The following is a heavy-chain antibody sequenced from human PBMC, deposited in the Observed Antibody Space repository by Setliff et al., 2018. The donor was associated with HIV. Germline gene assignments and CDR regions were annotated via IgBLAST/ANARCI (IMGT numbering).Heavy chain of an antibody. J-gene: IGHJ5*01. CDR3: ARAPAHEHATGWYSSSNRFDS. D-gene: IGHD1-26*01. CDR2: IIPLFGTA. V-gene: IGHV1-69*13. CDR1: GGTFSGHA. Sequence: SVKVSCKAAGGTFSGHAINWVRQAPGQGVGWMGEIIPLFGTAHYAQRFQGRVTITADHSTSTAYMELSRLKSADTAVYYCARAPAHEHATGWYSSSNRFDSWGQGTLVTVS.